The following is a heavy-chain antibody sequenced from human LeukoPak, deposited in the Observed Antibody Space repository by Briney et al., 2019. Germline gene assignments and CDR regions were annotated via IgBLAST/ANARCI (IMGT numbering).Heavy chain of an antibody. D-gene: IGHD5-12*01. CDR2: ISSSGSTI. V-gene: IGHV3-11*01. CDR1: GFTFSDYY. Sequence: GGSLRLSCAASGFTFSDYYMSWVRQAPGKGLEWVSYISSSGSTIYYADSVKGRFTISRDNAKNSLYLQMNSLRAEDTAVYYCARVFSGYQYPPYFDYWGQGTLVTVSS. CDR3: ARVFSGYQYPPYFDY. J-gene: IGHJ4*02.